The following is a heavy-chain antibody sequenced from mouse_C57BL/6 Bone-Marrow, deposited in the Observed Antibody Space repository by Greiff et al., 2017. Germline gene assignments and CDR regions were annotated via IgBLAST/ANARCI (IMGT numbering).Heavy chain of an antibody. CDR1: GYTFTSYG. CDR3: ARLYYDYGGFAY. CDR2: IYPRSGNT. J-gene: IGHJ3*01. D-gene: IGHD2-4*01. V-gene: IGHV1-81*01. Sequence: VQVVESGAELARPGASVKLSCKASGYTFTSYGISWVKQRTGQGLEWIGEIYPRSGNTYYNEKFKGKATLTADKSSSTAYMELRSLTSEGSAVYFCARLYYDYGGFAYWGQGTLVTVSA.